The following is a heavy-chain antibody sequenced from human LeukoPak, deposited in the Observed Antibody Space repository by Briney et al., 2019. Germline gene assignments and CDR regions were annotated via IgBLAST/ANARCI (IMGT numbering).Heavy chain of an antibody. CDR2: INPSGGST. CDR1: GYTFTSYY. V-gene: IGHV1-46*01. J-gene: IGHJ4*02. D-gene: IGHD5-18*01. CDR3: ARVDTAMVFLDY. Sequence: ASVTVSCKASGYTFTSYYMHWVRQAPGQGLEWMGIINPSGGSTSYAQKFQGRVTMTRDTSTSTVYMELSSLRSEDTAVYYCARVDTAMVFLDYWGQGTLVTVSS.